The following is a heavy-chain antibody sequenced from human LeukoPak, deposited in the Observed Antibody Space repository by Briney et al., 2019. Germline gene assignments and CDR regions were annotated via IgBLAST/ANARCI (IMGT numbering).Heavy chain of an antibody. CDR2: IYYSGST. J-gene: IGHJ3*02. Sequence: PSETLSLTCTVSGGSITSSSYYWGWIRQPPGKGLEWIGSIYYSGSTYYNPSLKSRVTISGDTSKNQFSLKLSSVTAADTAVYYCARHPRPAAGIGPSDAFDIWGQGTMVTVSS. D-gene: IGHD6-13*01. CDR3: ARHPRPAAGIGPSDAFDI. CDR1: GGSITSSSYY. V-gene: IGHV4-39*01.